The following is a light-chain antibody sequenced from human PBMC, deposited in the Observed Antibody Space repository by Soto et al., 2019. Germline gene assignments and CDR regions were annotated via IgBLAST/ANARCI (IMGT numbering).Light chain of an antibody. CDR1: QSVNNRR. J-gene: IGKJ5*01. V-gene: IGKV3-20*01. CDR3: QQYGSSLI. CDR2: GAS. Sequence: EIMLTHCPVTLSLSPGERATLSCRAGQSVNNRRLAWYKQKPGQAPRFLIYGASTRPIGIPDRFSGSGSGTDFTLTISRLEPEDFAVYYCQQYGSSLIFGQGTRLEIK.